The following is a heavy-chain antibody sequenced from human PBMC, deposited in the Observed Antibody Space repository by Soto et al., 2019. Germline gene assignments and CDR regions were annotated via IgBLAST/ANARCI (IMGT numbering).Heavy chain of an antibody. Sequence: SQTLSLTCAISGDRVSSNSAAWNWIRQSPSRGLEWLGRTYYRSKWYNDYAVSVKSRITINPDTSKNQFSLQLNSVTPEDTAVYYCTRGEYLLGYYYYGMDVWGQGTTVTVSS. CDR3: TRGEYLLGYYYYGMDV. D-gene: IGHD2-15*01. CDR2: TYYRSKWYN. V-gene: IGHV6-1*01. J-gene: IGHJ6*02. CDR1: GDRVSSNSAA.